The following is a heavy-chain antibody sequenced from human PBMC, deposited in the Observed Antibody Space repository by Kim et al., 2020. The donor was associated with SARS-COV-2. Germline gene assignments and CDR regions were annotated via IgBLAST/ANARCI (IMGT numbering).Heavy chain of an antibody. CDR1: GYRSTTYW. D-gene: IGHD6-13*01. Sequence: GESLKISCKGSGYRSTTYWIGWVRQMPGKGLEWMGIVYPGDSDTRYSPSFQGQVTISADKSISTAYLQWSSLKASDTAMYYCARQQQLTRHFDYWGQGTLVTVSS. V-gene: IGHV5-51*01. J-gene: IGHJ4*02. CDR2: VYPGDSDT. CDR3: ARQQQLTRHFDY.